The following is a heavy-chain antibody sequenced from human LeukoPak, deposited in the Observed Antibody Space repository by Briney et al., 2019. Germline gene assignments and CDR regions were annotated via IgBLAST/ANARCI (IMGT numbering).Heavy chain of an antibody. CDR2: ISGSGGST. D-gene: IGHD4-17*01. V-gene: IGHV3-23*01. CDR1: GFTFSSDA. CDR3: AVVAAVTTLREFQH. J-gene: IGHJ1*01. Sequence: PGGSLRLSCVASGFTFSSDAMGWVRQGPGKGLEWVSTISGSGGSTYYADSVKGRFTISRDNSKNTLYLQMNSLRAEDTAVYYCAVVAAVTTLREFQHWGQGTLVTVSS.